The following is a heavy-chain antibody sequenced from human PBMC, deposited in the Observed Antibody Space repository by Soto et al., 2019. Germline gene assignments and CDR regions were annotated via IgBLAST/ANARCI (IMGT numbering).Heavy chain of an antibody. CDR3: AVEWGYSSSFGFGNWFAP. D-gene: IGHD6-6*01. J-gene: IGHJ5*02. V-gene: IGHV4-30-4*01. Sequence: QVQLQESGPGLVKPSQTLSLTCTVSGGSISSGDYYWSWIRQPPGKGQEGIGYNYYSGSTYYNPSRKNQITISVDPSKNQFSLKLSSVTAADTAVYYCAVEWGYSSSFGFGNWFAPWGQGTLVTVSS. CDR2: NYYSGST. CDR1: GGSISSGDYY.